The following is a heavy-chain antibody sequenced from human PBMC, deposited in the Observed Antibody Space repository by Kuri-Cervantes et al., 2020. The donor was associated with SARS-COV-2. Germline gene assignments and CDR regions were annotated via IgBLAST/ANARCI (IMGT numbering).Heavy chain of an antibody. CDR1: GYSISSGYY. Sequence: SETLSLTCTVSGYSISSGYYWGWIRQPPGKGLEWIGSIYHSGSTYYNPSLKSRVTISVDTSKNQFSLKLSSVTAADTAVHYCARHYDILTYYYYMDVWGKGTTVTVSS. CDR2: IYHSGST. J-gene: IGHJ6*03. V-gene: IGHV4-38-2*02. CDR3: ARHYDILTYYYYMDV. D-gene: IGHD3-9*01.